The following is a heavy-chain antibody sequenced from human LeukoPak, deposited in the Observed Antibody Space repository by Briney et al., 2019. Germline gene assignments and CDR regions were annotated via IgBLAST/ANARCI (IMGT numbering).Heavy chain of an antibody. J-gene: IGHJ4*02. CDR1: GFTFSSYA. CDR3: ARTVSGYDPYYFDY. CDR2: ISGSGGST. Sequence: GGSLRLSCAASGFTFSSYAMSWVRQAPGKGLEWVSDISGSGGSTYYADSVKGRFTISRDNAKNSLYLQMNSLRAEDTAVYYCARTVSGYDPYYFDYWGQGTLVTVSS. D-gene: IGHD5-12*01. V-gene: IGHV3-23*01.